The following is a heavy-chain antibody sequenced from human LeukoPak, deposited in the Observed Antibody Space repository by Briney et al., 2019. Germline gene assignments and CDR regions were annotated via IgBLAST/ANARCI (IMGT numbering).Heavy chain of an antibody. CDR3: GTGGVGATSPLFIDY. V-gene: IGHV3-21*01. Sequence: KSGGSLRLSCAASGFTFSSYSMNWVRQAPGKGLEWVSFISSSTSYIYYAASLKGRFTISRDNAKNSLFLQMNSLRAEDTAVYYFGTGGVGATSPLFIDYWGQGTLVTVSS. CDR2: ISSSTSYI. CDR1: GFTFSSYS. D-gene: IGHD1-26*01. J-gene: IGHJ4*02.